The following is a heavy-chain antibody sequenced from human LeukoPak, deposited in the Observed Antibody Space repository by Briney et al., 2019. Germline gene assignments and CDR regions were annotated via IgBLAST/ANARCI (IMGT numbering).Heavy chain of an antibody. D-gene: IGHD2-15*01. CDR3: ARALFPYCSGGSCYSDIYYYYMDV. J-gene: IGHJ6*03. CDR1: GFTVSSNY. V-gene: IGHV3-53*01. CDR2: IYSGGST. Sequence: GSLRLSCAASGFTVSSNYMSWVRQAPGKGLEWVSVIYSGGSTYYADSVKGRFTISRDNSKNTLYLQMNSLRAEDTAVYYCARALFPYCSGGSCYSDIYYYYMDVWGKGTTVTVSS.